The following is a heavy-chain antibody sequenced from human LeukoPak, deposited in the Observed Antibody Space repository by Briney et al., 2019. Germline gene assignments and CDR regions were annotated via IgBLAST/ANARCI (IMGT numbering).Heavy chain of an antibody. CDR3: ARTPPSSGWYGDYYYYYYMDV. CDR2: ISAYNGNT. CDR1: GYTFTSYG. J-gene: IGHJ6*03. Sequence: ASVKVSCKASGYTFTSYGISWVRQAPGQGLEWMGWISAYNGNTNYAQKLQGRVTMTTDTSTSTAYMELRSLRSDDTAVYYCARTPPSSGWYGDYYYYYYMDVWGKGTTVTISS. V-gene: IGHV1-18*01. D-gene: IGHD6-19*01.